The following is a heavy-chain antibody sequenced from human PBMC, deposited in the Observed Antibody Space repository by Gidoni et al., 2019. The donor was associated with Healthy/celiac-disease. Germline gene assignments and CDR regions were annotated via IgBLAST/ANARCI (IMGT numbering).Heavy chain of an antibody. D-gene: IGHD6-19*01. CDR2: ISYDGSNK. V-gene: IGHV3-30-3*01. CDR3: ARGSSGWSFFDY. CDR1: GFTFSSYA. Sequence: QVQLVASGGGVVQPGRSLRLSCAASGFTFSSYAMHWVRQAPGKGLEWVAVISYDGSNKYYADSVKGRFTISRDNSKNTLYLQMNSLRAEDTAVYYCARGSSGWSFFDYWGQGTLVTVSS. J-gene: IGHJ4*02.